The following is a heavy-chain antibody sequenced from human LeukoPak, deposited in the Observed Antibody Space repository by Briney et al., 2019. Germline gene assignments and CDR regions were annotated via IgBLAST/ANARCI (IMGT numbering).Heavy chain of an antibody. CDR3: ARGSLPAAMCYYYMDV. V-gene: IGHV4-4*07. Sequence: SETLSLTCTVSGGSISSYYWSWIRQPAGKGLEWIGRIYTSGSTNYNPSLKSRVTMSVDTSKNQFSLKLSSVTAADTAVYYCARGSLPAAMCYYYMDVWGKGTTVTVSS. D-gene: IGHD2-2*01. CDR1: GGSISSYY. J-gene: IGHJ6*03. CDR2: IYTSGST.